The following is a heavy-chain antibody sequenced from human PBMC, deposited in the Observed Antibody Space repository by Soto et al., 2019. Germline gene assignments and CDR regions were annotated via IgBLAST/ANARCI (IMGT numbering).Heavy chain of an antibody. CDR1: VFTFRTYA. D-gene: IGHD3-16*02. CDR3: AKEKDYDFNWGSDRFTSHY. J-gene: IGHJ4*02. CDR2: ISGSAGT. Sequence: RWSLRLSCTASVFTFRTYAMTWFRQAPGKGLEWVSAISGSAGTFYATSVKGRFTISRDNSRSTVYLQMHSLRAEDSAIYYCAKEKDYDFNWGSDRFTSHYWGRGTLVTVSS. V-gene: IGHV3-23*01.